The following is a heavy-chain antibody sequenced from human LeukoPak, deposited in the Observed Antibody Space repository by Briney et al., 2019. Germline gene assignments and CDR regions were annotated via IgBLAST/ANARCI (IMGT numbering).Heavy chain of an antibody. V-gene: IGHV1-69*04. CDR1: GGTFSSSA. CDR2: IIPIFGIA. Sequence: SVKVSCKASGGTFSSSAIGWVRQAPGQGLEWMGRIIPIFGIANYAQKFQGRVTITADKSTSTAYMELSSLRSEDTAVYYCARYSGYDYYYFDYWGQGTLVTVSS. CDR3: ARYSGYDYYYFDY. D-gene: IGHD5-12*01. J-gene: IGHJ4*02.